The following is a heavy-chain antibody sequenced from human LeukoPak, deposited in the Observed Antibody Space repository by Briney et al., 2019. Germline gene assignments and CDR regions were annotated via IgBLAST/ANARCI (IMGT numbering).Heavy chain of an antibody. J-gene: IGHJ5*02. CDR3: ATRTDSSGYYNWFDP. V-gene: IGHV4-34*01. CDR2: INHSGST. Sequence: SETLSLTCAVYGGSFSGYYWSWIRQPPGKGLEWIGEINHSGSTNYNPSLKSRVTISVDTSKNQFSLKLSSVTAADTAVYYCATRTDSSGYYNWFDPWGQGTLVTVSS. D-gene: IGHD3-22*01. CDR1: GGSFSGYY.